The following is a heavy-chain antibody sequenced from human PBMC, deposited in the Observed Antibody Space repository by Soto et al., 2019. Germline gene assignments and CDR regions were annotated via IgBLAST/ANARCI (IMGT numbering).Heavy chain of an antibody. Sequence: QVQLVQSGAEVKKPGASVKVSCKASGYTFIRNGISWVRQAPGQGLEWMGWISAYNGNTEYAQKFQGRVTMTTDTSTSTAYMELRNLRSDDTAGYYCARDSATLVPGVWGQGTTVTVSS. J-gene: IGHJ6*02. CDR2: ISAYNGNT. D-gene: IGHD3-10*01. CDR3: ARDSATLVPGV. CDR1: GYTFIRNG. V-gene: IGHV1-18*01.